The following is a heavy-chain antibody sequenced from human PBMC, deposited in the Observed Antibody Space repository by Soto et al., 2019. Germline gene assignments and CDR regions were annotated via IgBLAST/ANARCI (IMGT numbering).Heavy chain of an antibody. V-gene: IGHV3-13*04. CDR1: GFTFSSYD. CDR3: AKNPGYYYDSTGYHFDY. J-gene: IGHJ4*02. CDR2: IGTAGDT. D-gene: IGHD3-22*01. Sequence: GGSLRLSCAASGFTFSSYDMQWVRQATGKGLEWVSAIGTAGDTYYPGSVKGRFTISRDNAKNSLYLQMNSLRAEDTAVYYCAKNPGYYYDSTGYHFDYWGQGTLVTVSS.